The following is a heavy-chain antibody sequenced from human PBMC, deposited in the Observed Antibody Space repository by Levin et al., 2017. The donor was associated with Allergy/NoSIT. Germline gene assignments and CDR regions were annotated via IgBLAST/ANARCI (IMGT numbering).Heavy chain of an antibody. CDR3: ARRHGDFVGSFEY. CDR2: ISTSSSTK. D-gene: IGHD4-17*01. CDR1: GIIFSSYS. V-gene: IGHV3-48*04. Sequence: PSETLSLTCAASGIIFSSYSMNWVRQAPGKGLEWVSYISTSSSTKYYADSVKGRFTISRDNAKNSLFLQMNSLRAEDTAVYYCARRHGDFVGSFEYWGQGTLVTVSS. J-gene: IGHJ4*02.